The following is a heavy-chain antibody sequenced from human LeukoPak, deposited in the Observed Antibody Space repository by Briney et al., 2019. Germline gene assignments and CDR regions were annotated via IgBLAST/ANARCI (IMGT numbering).Heavy chain of an antibody. CDR3: ARMGYGEFHYYYHMDV. D-gene: IGHD4-17*01. CDR1: GGSFSGYY. J-gene: IGHJ6*03. CDR2: INHSGST. Sequence: PSETLSLTYAVYGGSFSGYYWSWIRQPPGKGLEWIGEINHSGSTNYNPSLKSRVTISVDTSKNQFSLKLSSVTAADTAVYYCARMGYGEFHYYYHMDVWGKGTTVTVSS. V-gene: IGHV4-34*01.